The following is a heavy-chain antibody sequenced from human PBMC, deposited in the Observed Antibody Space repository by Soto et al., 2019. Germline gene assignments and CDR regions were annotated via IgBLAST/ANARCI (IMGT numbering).Heavy chain of an antibody. CDR3: ARGLYNGSPHLFY. CDR2: IDGEGGEK. Sequence: GGSLRLSCETSEFTCSSYWMTLVRRSPGKGLEWVANIDGEGGEKNYADSVKGRFTISRDNAKKSLYLQMNSLRAEDTAVYYCARGLYNGSPHLFYWGQGTLVTVSS. J-gene: IGHJ4*02. D-gene: IGHD1-26*01. CDR1: EFTCSSYW. V-gene: IGHV3-7*05.